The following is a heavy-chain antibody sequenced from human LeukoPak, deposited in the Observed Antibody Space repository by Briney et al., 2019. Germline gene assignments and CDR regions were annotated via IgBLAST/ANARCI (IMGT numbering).Heavy chain of an antibody. D-gene: IGHD1-14*01. J-gene: IGHJ5*02. CDR3: ARVKTTNWFDP. CDR2: IYYSGST. V-gene: IGHV4-59*01. Sequence: SETLSLTCIVSVGSISNYYWSWIRQPPGKGQEWIGYIYYSGSTNYNPSLKSRVTISVDTSKNQFSLKLSSVTAADTTVYYCARVKTTNWFDPWGQGTLVTVSS. CDR1: VGSISNYY.